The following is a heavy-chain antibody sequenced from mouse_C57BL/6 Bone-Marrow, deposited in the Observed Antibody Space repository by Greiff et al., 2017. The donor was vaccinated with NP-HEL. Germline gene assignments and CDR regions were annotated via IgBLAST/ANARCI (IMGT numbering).Heavy chain of an antibody. CDR1: GFNIKDDY. CDR2: IDPENGDT. V-gene: IGHV14-4*01. D-gene: IGHD2-5*01. CDR3: TRYSNCNFDY. Sequence: VQLQQSGAELVRPGASVKLSCTASGFNIKDDYMHWVKQRPEQGLEWIGWIDPENGDTEYASKVQGKATITADTSSNTAYLQLSSLTSEDTAVYYCTRYSNCNFDYWGQGTTLTVSS. J-gene: IGHJ2*01.